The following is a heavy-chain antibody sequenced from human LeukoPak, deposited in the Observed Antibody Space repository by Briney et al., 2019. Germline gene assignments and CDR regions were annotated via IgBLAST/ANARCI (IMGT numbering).Heavy chain of an antibody. D-gene: IGHD3-9*01. Sequence: GGSLRLSCATSGFTFSSYAMSWVRQAPGKGLEGVSGIGASGGSTYYADSVKGRFTISRDNSKNTLYLQMNSLRTEDTAVYYCAQAERYDTLTGLDYWGQGTLVTVSS. CDR3: AQAERYDTLTGLDY. CDR1: GFTFSSYA. CDR2: IGASGGST. V-gene: IGHV3-23*01. J-gene: IGHJ4*02.